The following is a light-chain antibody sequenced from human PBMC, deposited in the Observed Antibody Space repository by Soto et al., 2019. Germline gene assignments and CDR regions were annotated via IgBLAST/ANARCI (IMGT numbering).Light chain of an antibody. CDR3: KQYNNWSRT. CDR2: RAS. Sequence: ESVMAHSPATLSLSPGERATLSCRGSQSVNSNLAWYQQKSGQAPRLLIYRASTRATGIPARFSGSGSGTDFTLTISGLQSEDFAVYYCKQYNNWSRTFGQGTKVDI. CDR1: QSVNSN. V-gene: IGKV3-15*01. J-gene: IGKJ1*01.